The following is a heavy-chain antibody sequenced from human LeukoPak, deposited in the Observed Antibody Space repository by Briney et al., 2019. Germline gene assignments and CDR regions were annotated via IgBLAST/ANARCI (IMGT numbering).Heavy chain of an antibody. CDR3: ARWSGVVVVAATPWGFDP. V-gene: IGHV4-59*01. CDR2: IYYSGST. CDR1: GGSISSYY. J-gene: IGHJ5*02. Sequence: SETLSLTCTVSGGSISSYYWSWIRQPPGKGLEWIGYIYYSGSTNYNPSLKSRVTISVDTSKNQFSLKLSSMTAADTAVYYCARWSGVVVVAATPWGFDPWGQGTLVTVSS. D-gene: IGHD2-15*01.